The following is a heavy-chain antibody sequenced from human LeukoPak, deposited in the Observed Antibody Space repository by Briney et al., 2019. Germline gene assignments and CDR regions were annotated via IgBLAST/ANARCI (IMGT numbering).Heavy chain of an antibody. CDR3: ARDHKEKAGSFYYYYGMDV. CDR1: GFTFSSYA. J-gene: IGHJ6*02. V-gene: IGHV3-30-3*01. CDR2: ISYDGSNK. Sequence: PGGSLRLSCAASGFTFSSYAMHWVRQAPGKGLEWGAVISYDGSNKYYADSVKGRFTISRDNSKNTLYLQMNSLRAEDTAVYYCARDHKEKAGSFYYYYGMDVWGQGTTVTVSS. D-gene: IGHD3-10*01.